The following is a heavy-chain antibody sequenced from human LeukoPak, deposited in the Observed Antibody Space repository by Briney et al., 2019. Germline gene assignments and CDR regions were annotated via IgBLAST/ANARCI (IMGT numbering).Heavy chain of an antibody. Sequence: GGSLRLSCAASGFTFSIYAMSWVRQAPGKGLEWVSTISGGGGSTYYADSVKGRFTISGDNSKNTLYLQMIILRAEDTAVYYCAKDFSNLYFGMDVWGQGTTVTVSS. V-gene: IGHV3-23*01. CDR2: ISGGGGST. CDR1: GFTFSIYA. CDR3: AKDFSNLYFGMDV. J-gene: IGHJ6*02.